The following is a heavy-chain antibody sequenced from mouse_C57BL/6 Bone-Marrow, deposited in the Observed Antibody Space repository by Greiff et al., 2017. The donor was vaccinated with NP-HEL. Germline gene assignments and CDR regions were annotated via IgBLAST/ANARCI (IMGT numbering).Heavy chain of an antibody. V-gene: IGHV1-82*01. CDR3: AMKGAFDY. Sequence: QVQLNESGPELVKPGASVKISCKASGYAFSSSWMNWVKQRPGKGLEWIGRIYPGDGDTNYNGKFKGKATLTADKSSSTAYMQLSSLTSEDSAVYFFAMKGAFDYWGQGTTLTVSS. J-gene: IGHJ2*01. CDR2: IYPGDGDT. CDR1: GYAFSSSW.